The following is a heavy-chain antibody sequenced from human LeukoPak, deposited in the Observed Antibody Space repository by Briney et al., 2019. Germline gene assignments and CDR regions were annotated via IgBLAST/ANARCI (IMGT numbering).Heavy chain of an antibody. Sequence: GASVKVSCKASGYTFTSYDINWVRQATGQGLEWMGWMNPNSGNTGYAQKFQGRATMTRNASISTAYMELSSLRSEDTAVYYCARYITMVRGVIKRNYYYGMDVWGQGTTVTVSS. CDR2: MNPNSGNT. CDR1: GYTFTSYD. J-gene: IGHJ6*02. V-gene: IGHV1-8*01. D-gene: IGHD3-10*01. CDR3: ARYITMVRGVIKRNYYYGMDV.